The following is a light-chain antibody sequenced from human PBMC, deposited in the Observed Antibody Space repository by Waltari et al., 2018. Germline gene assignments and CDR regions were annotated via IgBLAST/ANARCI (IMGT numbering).Light chain of an antibody. J-gene: IGKJ5*01. V-gene: IGKV3-15*01. CDR2: DAS. Sequence: VVLTQSPATLSVSPGESAIISCRASQSVSSNLAWYQQKPGQAPRLLIYDASTRATSNPAKFRGSGSGTEFTLTINSLQSEDSATYYCQQYNRWPPITFGQGTRLEIK. CDR1: QSVSSN. CDR3: QQYNRWPPIT.